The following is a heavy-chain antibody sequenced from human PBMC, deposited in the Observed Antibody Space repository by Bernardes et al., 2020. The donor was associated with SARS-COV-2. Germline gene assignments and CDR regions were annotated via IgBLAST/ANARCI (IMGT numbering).Heavy chain of an antibody. V-gene: IGHV3-21*05. J-gene: IGHJ4*02. CDR3: ARRLIVEARAGLDY. CDR2: IGPSSRDI. CDR1: GFTFSSYS. D-gene: IGHD2-15*01. Sequence: GGSLRLSCAASGFTFSSYSMYWVRQTPGKGLEWVSHIGPSSRDISCADSVKGRFTTSRDDAKNSLYLQMNSLTAEDTAVYYCARRLIVEARAGLDYWGLGTLVTVSS.